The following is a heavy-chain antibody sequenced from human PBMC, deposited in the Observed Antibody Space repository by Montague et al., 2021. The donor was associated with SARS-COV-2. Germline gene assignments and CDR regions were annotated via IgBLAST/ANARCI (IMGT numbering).Heavy chain of an antibody. D-gene: IGHD3-3*01. Sequence: SETLSLTCAVYTDSFSGYYWSWIRQSPGKGLEWIGEITHSGSTNHNPSLKSRVTISVDKSKKQVSLKLRSLTAADTAVYYCARCADYDFWSGFLRYKWLGHWGQGTPVIVSS. V-gene: IGHV4-34*01. J-gene: IGHJ5*02. CDR3: ARCADYDFWSGFLRYKWLGH. CDR1: TDSFSGYY. CDR2: ITHSGST.